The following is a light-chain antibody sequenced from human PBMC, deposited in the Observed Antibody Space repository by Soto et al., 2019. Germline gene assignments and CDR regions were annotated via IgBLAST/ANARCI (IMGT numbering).Light chain of an antibody. Sequence: GDRVTITCRASESISSWLAWYQQKPGKDPKLLIYEASSLESGVPSRFSGSGSGTEFTLTISSLHPDDFATYYCQQHNTYPSSFGQGTKVEMK. CDR3: QQHNTYPSS. J-gene: IGKJ1*01. V-gene: IGKV1-5*01. CDR2: EAS. CDR1: ESISSW.